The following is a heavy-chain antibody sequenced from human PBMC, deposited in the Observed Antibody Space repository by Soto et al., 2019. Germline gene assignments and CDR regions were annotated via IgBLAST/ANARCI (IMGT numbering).Heavy chain of an antibody. Sequence: SQTLSLTYAVSGGSSISGGYSRSWIQQQPGKGLEWIGYIYHSGSTYYNPSLKSRVTISVDRSKNQFSLKLSSVTAADAAVYYCARGPPCVYWGQGTLVTVSS. CDR1: GGSSISGGYS. V-gene: IGHV4-30-2*01. J-gene: IGHJ4*02. CDR3: ARGPPCVY. CDR2: IYHSGST.